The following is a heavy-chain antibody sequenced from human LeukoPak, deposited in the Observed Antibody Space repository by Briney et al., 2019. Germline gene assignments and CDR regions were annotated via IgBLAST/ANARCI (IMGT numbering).Heavy chain of an antibody. Sequence: SETLSLTCTASGGSVSSGSYYWSWIRQPPGKGLEWIGYIYYTGNTNYNPSLKSRVTISIDTSKNHFSLNVNSVTAADAAVYYCVRSKSGAYGWFDPWGPGTLVTVSS. CDR2: IYYTGNT. CDR3: VRSKSGAYGWFDP. J-gene: IGHJ5*02. D-gene: IGHD2-15*01. CDR1: GGSVSSGSYY. V-gene: IGHV4-61*03.